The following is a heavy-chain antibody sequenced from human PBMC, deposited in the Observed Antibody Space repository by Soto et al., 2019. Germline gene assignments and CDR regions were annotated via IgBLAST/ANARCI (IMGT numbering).Heavy chain of an antibody. CDR2: ISSSSSYI. J-gene: IGHJ4*02. CDR1: GFTFSTYS. CDR3: ARFSGTGLDY. Sequence: GSLRLSCAASGFTFSTYSINWVRQPPGKGLEWVSSISSSSSYIYYADSVKGRFTISRDNAKNSLYLQMNSLRAEDTAVYYCARFSGTGLDYWGQGTLVTVSS. D-gene: IGHD3-9*01. V-gene: IGHV3-21*01.